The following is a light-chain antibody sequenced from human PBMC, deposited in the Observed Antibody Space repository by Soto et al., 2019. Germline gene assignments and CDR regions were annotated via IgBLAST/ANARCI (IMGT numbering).Light chain of an antibody. CDR1: QSVSSY. CDR3: QQRSKWPFT. J-gene: IGKJ3*01. V-gene: IGKV3-11*01. CDR2: DAS. Sequence: EIVLTQSPATLSLSPGERATLSCRASQSVSSYLAWHQQKPGQAPRLLIYDASNKATGIPARFSGSGSGTDFTLTISSLEPGDFAVYYCQQRSKWPFTFGPGTKVDI.